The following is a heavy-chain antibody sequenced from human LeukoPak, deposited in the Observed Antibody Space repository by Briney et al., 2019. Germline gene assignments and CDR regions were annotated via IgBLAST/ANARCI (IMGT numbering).Heavy chain of an antibody. V-gene: IGHV4-59*01. CDR2: ISYSGST. CDR3: ASQGGSYAYVFDI. J-gene: IGHJ3*02. D-gene: IGHD1-26*01. Sequence: SGTLSLTCTVSGGSISGDYWSWVWQRQGKGLGWIGYISYSGSTNYNPSLKSRVTISVDTSNNQFSLKLTSVTAADTAVYYCASQGGSYAYVFDIWGQGTMVTVSS. CDR1: GGSISGDY.